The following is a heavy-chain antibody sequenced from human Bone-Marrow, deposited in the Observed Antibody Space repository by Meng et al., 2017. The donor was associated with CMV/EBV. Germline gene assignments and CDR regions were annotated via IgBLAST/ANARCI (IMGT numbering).Heavy chain of an antibody. CDR1: GTFSSYA. Sequence: GTFSSYAISWVRPAPGQGLEWMGGIIPIFGTANYAQKFQGRVTITTDESTSTAYMELSSLRSEDTAVYYCAREFRGYYDSSGYFDYWGQGTLVTVSS. D-gene: IGHD3-22*01. CDR2: IIPIFGTA. CDR3: AREFRGYYDSSGYFDY. J-gene: IGHJ4*02. V-gene: IGHV1-69*05.